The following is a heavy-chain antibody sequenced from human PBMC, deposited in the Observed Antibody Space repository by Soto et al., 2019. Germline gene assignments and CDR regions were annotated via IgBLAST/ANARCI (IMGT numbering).Heavy chain of an antibody. CDR1: GFTFSDYY. CDR3: ARESRLYGSGSYSYWFDP. D-gene: IGHD3-10*01. Sequence: GGSLRLSCAASGFTFSDYYMSWIRQAPGKGLEWVSYISSSSSYTNYADSVKGRFTISRDNAKNSLYLQMNSLRAEDTAVYYCARESRLYGSGSYSYWFDPWGQGTLVTVSS. V-gene: IGHV3-11*05. J-gene: IGHJ5*02. CDR2: ISSSSSYT.